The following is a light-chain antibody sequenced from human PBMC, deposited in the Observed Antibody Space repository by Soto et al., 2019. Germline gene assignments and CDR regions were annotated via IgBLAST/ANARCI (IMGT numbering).Light chain of an antibody. CDR1: QDVTTN. V-gene: IGKV3-15*01. J-gene: IGKJ5*01. CDR3: QQYNNWPFS. Sequence: ITQFPATLSASPGEAATLSCRAAQDVTTNFAWYQLKRGQPPRLLIYDISTRATGVPARFSGSGSGTEFTLTISGLQSEDFALYFCQQYNNWPFSFGQGTRLEIK. CDR2: DIS.